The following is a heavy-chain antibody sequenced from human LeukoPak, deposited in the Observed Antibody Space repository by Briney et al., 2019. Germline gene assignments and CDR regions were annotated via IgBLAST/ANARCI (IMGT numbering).Heavy chain of an antibody. CDR3: NTAGIV. Sequence: GGSLRLSCVASGFTFTNAWMSWVRQAPGKGLEWVGRIKSESDGGTIDYAAPVKGRVTISRDDSKKTVYLQMSSLTTEDTAVYYCNTAGIVWGQGTTVTVSS. J-gene: IGHJ6*02. V-gene: IGHV3-15*01. CDR1: GFTFTNAW. CDR2: IKSESDGGTI. D-gene: IGHD1-14*01.